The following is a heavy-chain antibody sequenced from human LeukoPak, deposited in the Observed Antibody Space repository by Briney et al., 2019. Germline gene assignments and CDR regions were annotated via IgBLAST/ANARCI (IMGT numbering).Heavy chain of an antibody. V-gene: IGHV1-69*13. CDR3: ARDLGWLRPPTELGY. CDR2: IIPIFGTA. J-gene: IGHJ4*02. Sequence: SVKVSCKASGGTFSSYAISWVRQAPGQGLEWMGGIIPIFGTANYAQKFQGRVTITADESTSTAYMELSCLRSEDTAVYYCARDLGWLRPPTELGYWGQGTLVTVSS. D-gene: IGHD5-12*01. CDR1: GGTFSSYA.